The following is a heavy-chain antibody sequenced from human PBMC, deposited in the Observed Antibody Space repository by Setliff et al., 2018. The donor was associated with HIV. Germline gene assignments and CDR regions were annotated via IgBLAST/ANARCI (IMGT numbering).Heavy chain of an antibody. CDR1: GGSTSSSSYY. V-gene: IGHV4-39*07. CDR3: ARDPWVRGVIMAPDY. J-gene: IGHJ4*02. D-gene: IGHD3-10*01. CDR2: IYYSGST. Sequence: KASETLSLTCTVSGGSTSSSSYYWGWIRQPPGKGLEWIGTIYYSGSTYYNTSLKSRATISVDTSKNQFSLKLSSVTAADTAVYYCARDPWVRGVIMAPDYWGQGTLVTVSS.